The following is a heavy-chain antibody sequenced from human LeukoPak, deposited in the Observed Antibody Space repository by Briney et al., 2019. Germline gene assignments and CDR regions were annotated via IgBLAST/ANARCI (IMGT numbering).Heavy chain of an antibody. CDR3: ARGPYGGNRYFDY. V-gene: IGHV3-33*01. D-gene: IGHD4-23*01. CDR2: IWYDGSNK. J-gene: IGHJ4*02. Sequence: GGSLRLSCAASGFTFSSYGMHWVRQAPGKGLEWVAVIWYDGSNKYYADSVKGRFTISRDNSKNTLYLQMNSLRAEDTAVYYCARGPYGGNRYFDYWGQGTLVTVSS. CDR1: GFTFSSYG.